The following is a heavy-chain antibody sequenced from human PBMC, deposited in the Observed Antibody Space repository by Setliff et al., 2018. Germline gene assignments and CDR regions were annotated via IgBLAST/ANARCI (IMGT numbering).Heavy chain of an antibody. Sequence: SETLSLTCTVPGGSISSGDYYWSWIRQPPGKGLEWIGYIYYSGSTYYNPSLKSRVSISVDTSKNQFSLKLGSVTAADTAVYYCATRTYGSGSYYPTAIDYWGQGTLVTVSS. CDR3: ATRTYGSGSYYPTAIDY. D-gene: IGHD3-10*01. V-gene: IGHV4-30-4*08. CDR2: IYYSGST. CDR1: GGSISSGDYY. J-gene: IGHJ4*02.